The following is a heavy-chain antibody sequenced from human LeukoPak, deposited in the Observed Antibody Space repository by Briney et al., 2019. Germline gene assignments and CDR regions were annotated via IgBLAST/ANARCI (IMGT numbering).Heavy chain of an antibody. CDR2: IIPNSGGT. J-gene: IGHJ6*03. D-gene: IGHD6-19*01. CDR1: GYTFTGYY. Sequence: ASVKVSCKASGYTFTGYYMHWVRQAPGQGLEWMGWIIPNSGGTNYAQKFQGRVTMTRDTSISTAYMELSRLRSDDTAVYYCARGDSSGWTYYYYYYMDVWGKGTTVTVSS. CDR3: ARGDSSGWTYYYYYYMDV. V-gene: IGHV1-2*02.